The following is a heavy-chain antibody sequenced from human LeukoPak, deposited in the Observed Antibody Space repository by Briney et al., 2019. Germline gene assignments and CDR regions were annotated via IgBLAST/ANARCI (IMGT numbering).Heavy chain of an antibody. CDR1: GGSISSGGFS. J-gene: IGHJ4*02. D-gene: IGHD5-12*01. V-gene: IGHV4-30-2*01. CDR3: ASQRDIVASFDY. CDR2: IYHSGST. Sequence: SQTLSLTCGVSGGSISSGGFSWSWIRQPPGKGLEWIGYIYHSGSTYYKPSLKSRVTISIDRSKNYSPLNLSSVTAADTAVYYCASQRDIVASFDYWGQGTLVTVSS.